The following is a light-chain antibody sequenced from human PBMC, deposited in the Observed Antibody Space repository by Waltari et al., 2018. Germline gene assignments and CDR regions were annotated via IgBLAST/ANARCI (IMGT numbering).Light chain of an antibody. V-gene: IGLV4-69*01. CDR2: VNSDGSH. Sequence: QLVLTQSPSASASLGASVKLTCTLSSGHSSNIIAWLQQKPEKGPRHVMKVNSDGSHSKGDEIPDRFSGSSSGAERYLPIYTVQSEDEAHYYCQTGGHGTWVFVGGTKLTVL. J-gene: IGLJ3*02. CDR3: QTGGHGTWV. CDR1: SGHSSNI.